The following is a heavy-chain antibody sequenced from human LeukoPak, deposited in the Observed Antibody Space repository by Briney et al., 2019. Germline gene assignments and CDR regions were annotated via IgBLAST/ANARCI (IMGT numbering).Heavy chain of an antibody. Sequence: RAGGSLRLSCAASGFTFSSYSMNWVRQAPGKGLEWVSSISGSSSYIYYADSVKGRFTISRDNAKNSLYLQMNSLRAEDTAVYYCARVEMATNPLEYYYYYMDVWGKGTTVTVSS. V-gene: IGHV3-21*01. J-gene: IGHJ6*03. CDR1: GFTFSSYS. CDR2: ISGSSSYI. CDR3: ARVEMATNPLEYYYYYMDV. D-gene: IGHD5-24*01.